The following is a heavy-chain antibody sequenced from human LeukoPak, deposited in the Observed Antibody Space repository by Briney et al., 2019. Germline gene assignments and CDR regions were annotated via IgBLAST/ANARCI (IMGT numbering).Heavy chain of an antibody. J-gene: IGHJ4*02. CDR2: IYPGDSDT. V-gene: IGHV5-51*01. Sequence: GESLKISCKGSGYTFASYWIGWVRQMPGKGLEWMGIIYPGDSDTRYSPSFQGQVTISADKSISTAYLQWSSLKASDTAMYYCARHIWMGHRIAYCGGDCYSMVGFDYWGQGTLVTVSS. CDR1: GYTFASYW. D-gene: IGHD2-21*02. CDR3: ARHIWMGHRIAYCGGDCYSMVGFDY.